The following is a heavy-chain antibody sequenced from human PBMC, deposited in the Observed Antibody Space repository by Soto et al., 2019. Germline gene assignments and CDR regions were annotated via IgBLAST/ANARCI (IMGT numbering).Heavy chain of an antibody. J-gene: IGHJ5*02. CDR2: ISSSSSTI. CDR3: ARHADRTAEIGWFDP. V-gene: IGHV3-48*01. Sequence: EVQLVESGGGLVQPGGSLRLSCAASGFTFSSYSMNWVRQAPGKGLEWVSYISSSSSTIYYADSVKGRFTFARDKAKNSRYLLMSSLRAEDKAVYDCARHADRTAEIGWFDPWGQGTLVTVSS. D-gene: IGHD6-13*01. CDR1: GFTFSSYS.